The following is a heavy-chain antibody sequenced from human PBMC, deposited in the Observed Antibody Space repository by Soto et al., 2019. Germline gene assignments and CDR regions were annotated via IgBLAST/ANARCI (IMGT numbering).Heavy chain of an antibody. D-gene: IGHD6-6*01. CDR1: GFTFSSYW. V-gene: IGHV3-7*01. J-gene: IGHJ5*02. CDR3: ARSIAARLNWFDP. CDR2: IKQDGSEK. Sequence: EVQLVESGGGLVQPGGSLRLSWAASGFTFSSYWMSWVRQAPGKGLEWVANIKQDGSEKYYVDSVKGRFTISRDNAKNSRYLQMNSLRAEDTAVYYCARSIAARLNWFDPWGQGTLVTVSS.